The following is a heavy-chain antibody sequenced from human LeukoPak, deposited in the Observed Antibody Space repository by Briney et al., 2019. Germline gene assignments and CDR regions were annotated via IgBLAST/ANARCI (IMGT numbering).Heavy chain of an antibody. CDR3: ASRRTTVTTFLDY. Sequence: SETLSLTCTVSGGSISSSSYYWGWIRQPPGKGLEWIGSIYYSGSTYYNPSLKSRVALSVDTSKNQFSLKLSSVTAADTAVYYCASRRTTVTTFLDYWGQGTLVTVSS. CDR1: GGSISSSSYY. V-gene: IGHV4-39*07. J-gene: IGHJ4*02. CDR2: IYYSGST. D-gene: IGHD4-17*01.